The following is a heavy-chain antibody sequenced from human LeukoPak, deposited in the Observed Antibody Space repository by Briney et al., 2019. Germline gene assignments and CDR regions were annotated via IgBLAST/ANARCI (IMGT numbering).Heavy chain of an antibody. Sequence: SETLSLTCTVSGGSISSSSYYWGWIRQPPGKGLEWIGSIYYSGSTYYNPSLKSRVTISVDTSKNQFSLKLSSVTAADTAVYYCARDRPIVVVVAAPNAFDPWGQGTLVTVSS. V-gene: IGHV4-39*07. CDR1: GGSISSSSYY. J-gene: IGHJ5*02. CDR2: IYYSGST. D-gene: IGHD2-15*01. CDR3: ARDRPIVVVVAAPNAFDP.